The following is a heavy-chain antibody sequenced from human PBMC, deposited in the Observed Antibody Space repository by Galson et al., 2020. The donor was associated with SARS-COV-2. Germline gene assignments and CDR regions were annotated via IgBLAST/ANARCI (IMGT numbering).Heavy chain of an antibody. D-gene: IGHD3-22*01. J-gene: IGHJ6*03. CDR1: GFTFSIYA. V-gene: IGHV3-23*01. Sequence: GGSLRLSCAASGFTFSIYAISWVRQAPGKWLEWVSSILGSGGSTYYPDSVKGRFTISRDKSKNTLYLQMNSLRAEGPAVYYCAKDAARIKYYYDSTVYYMEVGGKGNRVTGSS. CDR3: AKDAARIKYYYDSTVYYMEV. CDR2: ILGSGGST.